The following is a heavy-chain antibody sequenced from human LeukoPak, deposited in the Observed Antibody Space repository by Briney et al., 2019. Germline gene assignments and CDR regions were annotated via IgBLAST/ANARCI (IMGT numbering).Heavy chain of an antibody. V-gene: IGHV3-11*06. CDR2: ISDSSGYK. J-gene: IGHJ1*01. Sequence: LSLTCTVSGGSISSSSYFWSWLRQTQGKGLEWVSYISDSSGYKNYADSLKGRFTISRDNAKNSVYLQMNGLSAEDTAVYYCARQGPSDSSDFWTFQDWGQGTLVTVSS. CDR3: ARQGPSDSSDFWTFQD. D-gene: IGHD3/OR15-3a*01. CDR1: GGSISSSSYF.